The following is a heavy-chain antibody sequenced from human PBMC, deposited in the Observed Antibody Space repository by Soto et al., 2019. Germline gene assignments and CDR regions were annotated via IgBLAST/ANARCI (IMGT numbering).Heavy chain of an antibody. CDR2: ISAYNGNT. CDR1: GYTFTRYG. D-gene: IGHD3-16*01. V-gene: IGHV1-18*01. J-gene: IGHJ6*02. CDR3: ARPGGITGYYYGMDV. Sequence: QIQLVQSGVEVKKPGASVIVSCKASGYTFTRYGISWVRQAPGQGLEWMGWISAYNGNTNYAQKFQGRVTITADESTSTAYMELSSLRSEDTAVYYCARPGGITGYYYGMDVWGQGTTVTVSS.